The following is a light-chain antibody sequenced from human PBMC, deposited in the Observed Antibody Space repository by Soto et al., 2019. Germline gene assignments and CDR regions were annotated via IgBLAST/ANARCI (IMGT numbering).Light chain of an antibody. CDR2: GAS. CDR3: QQYNNWPRT. V-gene: IGKV3-15*01. CDR1: HSVSSN. Sequence: DILMSLSPATLSVSPGERATLSCRASHSVSSNLAWYQQKPGQAPRLLIYGASTRATGIPARFSGSGSGTEFTLTISSLQSEDFAVYYCQQYNNWPRTFGQGTKVDIK. J-gene: IGKJ1*01.